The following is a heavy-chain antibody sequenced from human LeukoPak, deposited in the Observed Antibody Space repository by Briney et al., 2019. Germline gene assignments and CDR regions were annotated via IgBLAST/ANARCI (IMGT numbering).Heavy chain of an antibody. D-gene: IGHD6-19*01. Sequence: SETLSLTCAVYGGSFSGYYWSWIRQPPGKGLEWIGEINHSGSTNYNPSLKSRVTISVDTSKNQFSLKLSSVTAADTAVYYCASISIAVYIGSYYYYYYGMDVWGQGTTVTVSS. CDR3: ASISIAVYIGSYYYYYYGMDV. J-gene: IGHJ6*02. CDR2: INHSGST. CDR1: GGSFSGYY. V-gene: IGHV4-34*01.